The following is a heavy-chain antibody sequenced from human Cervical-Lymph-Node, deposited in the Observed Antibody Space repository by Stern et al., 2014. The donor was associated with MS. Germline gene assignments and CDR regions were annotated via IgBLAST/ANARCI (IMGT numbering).Heavy chain of an antibody. D-gene: IGHD5-24*01. Sequence: QVQLQESCPGLVKPSGTLSLTCTVSGASFNDYYWSWIRQPPGKGLEWIGSIHHTGSTKYTPSLKSRLSISIDMSKNQFSLGLRSVTAADTAVYYCARGGRMAAMFYWGQGTLVTVSS. J-gene: IGHJ4*03. CDR2: IHHTGST. CDR3: ARGGRMAAMFY. CDR1: GASFNDYY. V-gene: IGHV4-59*01.